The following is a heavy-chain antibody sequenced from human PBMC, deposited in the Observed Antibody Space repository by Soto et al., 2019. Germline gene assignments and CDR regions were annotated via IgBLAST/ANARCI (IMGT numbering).Heavy chain of an antibody. CDR3: ASPGSITMISNAFDI. CDR2: IYYSGST. CDR1: GGSISSSSYY. D-gene: IGHD3-22*01. V-gene: IGHV4-39*01. Sequence: SETLSLTCTVSGGSISSSSYYWGWIRRPPGKGLEWIGSIYYSGSTYYNPSLKSRVTISVDTSKNQFSLKLSSVTAADTAVYYCASPGSITMISNAFDIWGQGTMVTVSS. J-gene: IGHJ3*02.